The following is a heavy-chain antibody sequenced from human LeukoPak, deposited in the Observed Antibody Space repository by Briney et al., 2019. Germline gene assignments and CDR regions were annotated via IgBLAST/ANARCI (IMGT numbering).Heavy chain of an antibody. CDR1: GGSISSYY. V-gene: IGHV4-59*08. CDR2: IYYSGST. J-gene: IGHJ4*02. Sequence: SETLSLTCTVSGGSISSYYWSWIRQPPGKGLEWIGYIYYSGSTNYNPSLKSRVTISVDTSKNQFSLKLSSVTAADTAVYYCAKQALYYFDYWGQGTLVTVSS. CDR3: AKQALYYFDY.